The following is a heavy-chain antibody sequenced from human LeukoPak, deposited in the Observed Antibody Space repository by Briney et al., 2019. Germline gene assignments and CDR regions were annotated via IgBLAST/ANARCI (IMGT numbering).Heavy chain of an antibody. V-gene: IGHV4-4*02. Sequence: AETLSLTCAVSGFSISSSNWRCGLRQPAGKGLGWIVVIYDGGSTNYNPSLKSRVTLSVDTSKNQFSLKLSSVTAVDTAVYYWARRVSSGRLFDYWGQGTLVTVP. CDR3: ARRVSSGRLFDY. CDR2: IYDGGST. D-gene: IGHD3-22*01. CDR1: GFSISSSNW. J-gene: IGHJ4*02.